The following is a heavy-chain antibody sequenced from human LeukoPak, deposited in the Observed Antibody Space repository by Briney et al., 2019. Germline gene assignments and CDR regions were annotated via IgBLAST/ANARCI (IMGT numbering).Heavy chain of an antibody. V-gene: IGHV3-48*01. CDR3: AREYDFWSGLSPPDY. Sequence: GGSLRLSCAVSGFTFSSYSMDWVRQAPGKGLEWVSYISSSSSTIYYADSVKGRFTISRDNAKNSLYLQMNSLRAEDTAVYYCAREYDFWSGLSPPDYWGQGTLVTVSS. J-gene: IGHJ4*02. CDR2: ISSSSSTI. D-gene: IGHD3-3*01. CDR1: GFTFSSYS.